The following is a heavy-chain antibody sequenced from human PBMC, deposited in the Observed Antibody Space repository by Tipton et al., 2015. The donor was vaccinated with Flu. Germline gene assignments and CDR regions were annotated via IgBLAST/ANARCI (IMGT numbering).Heavy chain of an antibody. CDR3: ARLKYNDYGENFDY. J-gene: IGHJ4*02. V-gene: IGHV4-59*08. Sequence: TLSLTCTVSGGSISSYYWSWIRQPPGKGLEWIGYIYYSGSTNYNPSLKSRVTISVDTSKNQFSLKLSSVTAADTAVYYCARLKYNDYGENFDYWGQGTLVTVSS. CDR2: IYYSGST. D-gene: IGHD4-17*01. CDR1: GGSISSYY.